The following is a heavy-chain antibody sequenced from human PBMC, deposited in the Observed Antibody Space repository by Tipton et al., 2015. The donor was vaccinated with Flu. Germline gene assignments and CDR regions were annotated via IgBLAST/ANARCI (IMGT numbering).Heavy chain of an antibody. Sequence: GSLRLSCEVSGFTFSSYAMSWVRQAPGKGLEWVSTITGSGESTYYADFVEGHFSISRDNSKNTLFLQMNSLRADDTAVYYCAKDWGGGYDYPTLWEWGQGTPVTVSS. V-gene: IGHV3-23*01. CDR2: ITGSGEST. J-gene: IGHJ4*02. CDR1: GFTFSSYA. D-gene: IGHD4-11*01. CDR3: AKDWGGGYDYPTLWE.